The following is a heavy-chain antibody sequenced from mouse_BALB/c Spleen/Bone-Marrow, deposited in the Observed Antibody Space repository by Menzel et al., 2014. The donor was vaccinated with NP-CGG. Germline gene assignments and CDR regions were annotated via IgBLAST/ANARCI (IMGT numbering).Heavy chain of an antibody. CDR1: GFTFSSYY. CDR2: INSNGGST. D-gene: IGHD2-4*01. Sequence: EVHLVESGGGLVKLGGSLKLSCAASGFTFSSYYMSWVRQTPEKRLELVAAINSNGGSTYYPDIVKGRFTISRDNAKNTLYLQMSSLKSEDTALYYCARREYDYDVFAYWGQGTLVTVSA. CDR3: ARREYDYDVFAY. V-gene: IGHV5-6-2*01. J-gene: IGHJ3*01.